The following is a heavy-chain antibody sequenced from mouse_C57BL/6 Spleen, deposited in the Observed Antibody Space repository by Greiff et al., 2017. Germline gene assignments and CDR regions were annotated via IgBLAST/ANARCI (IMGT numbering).Heavy chain of an antibody. D-gene: IGHD1-1*01. CDR3: TTTVVAD. CDR2: IDPENGDT. V-gene: IGHV14-4*01. CDR1: GFNIKDDY. J-gene: IGHJ2*01. Sequence: VHVKQSGAELVRPGASVKLSCTASGFNIKDDYMHWVKQRPEQGLEWIGWIDPENGDTEYASKFQGKATITADTSSNTAYLQLSSLTSEDTAVYYCTTTVVADWGQGTTLTVSS.